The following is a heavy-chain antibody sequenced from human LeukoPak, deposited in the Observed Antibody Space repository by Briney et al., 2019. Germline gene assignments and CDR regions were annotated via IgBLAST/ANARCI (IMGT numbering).Heavy chain of an antibody. V-gene: IGHV3-7*03. CDR3: TRDEGATETTYRFDY. CDR1: GFVFSNYY. D-gene: IGHD4-17*01. Sequence: GGSLRLSCAASGFVFSNYYMSWVRRAPGKGLEWLAIIKYDGSEKYYLDSVNGRFTISRDNAKNSVYLQMDSLRAEDTAVYYCTRDEGATETTYRFDYWGQGTLVTVSS. J-gene: IGHJ4*02. CDR2: IKYDGSEK.